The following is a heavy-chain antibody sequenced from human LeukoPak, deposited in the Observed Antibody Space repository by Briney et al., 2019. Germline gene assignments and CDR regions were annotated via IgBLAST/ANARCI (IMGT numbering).Heavy chain of an antibody. V-gene: IGHV3-23*01. Sequence: GRSLRPACAASGFTVNNAAINSVRQPPRNGREWVSAISGSGDTTSYAASVQGRFTISRDNSKNTLYLQMKSLRAEDTAVYYCAKDRAPMDVWGKGTTVTVSS. CDR1: GFTVNNAA. J-gene: IGHJ6*03. CDR3: AKDRAPMDV. CDR2: ISGSGDTT.